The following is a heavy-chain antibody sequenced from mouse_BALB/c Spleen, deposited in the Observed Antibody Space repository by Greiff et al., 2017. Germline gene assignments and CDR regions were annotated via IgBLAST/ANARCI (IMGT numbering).Heavy chain of an antibody. CDR3: ARYPQYGNYGYAMDY. CDR2: ISYDGSN. D-gene: IGHD2-10*02. Sequence: EVQLQQSGPGLVKPSQSLSLTCSVTGYSITSGYYWNWIRQFPGNKLEWMGYISYDGSNNYNPSLKNRISITRDTSKNQFFLKLNSVTTEDTATYYCARYPQYGNYGYAMDYWGQGTSVTVSS. J-gene: IGHJ4*01. CDR1: GYSITSGYY. V-gene: IGHV3-6*02.